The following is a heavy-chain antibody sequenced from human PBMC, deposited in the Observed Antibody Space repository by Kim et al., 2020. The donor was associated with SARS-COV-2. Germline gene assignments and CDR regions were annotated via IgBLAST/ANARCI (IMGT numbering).Heavy chain of an antibody. CDR1: GGSISSSSYY. CDR2: IYYSGST. Sequence: SETLSLTCTVSGGSISSSSYYWGWIRQPPGKGLEWIGSIYYSGSTYYNPSLKSRVTISVDTSKNQFSLKLSSVTAADTAVYYCARGSIRGLRFLEWLSDAFDIWGQGTMVTVSS. V-gene: IGHV4-39*07. J-gene: IGHJ3*02. D-gene: IGHD3-3*01. CDR3: ARGSIRGLRFLEWLSDAFDI.